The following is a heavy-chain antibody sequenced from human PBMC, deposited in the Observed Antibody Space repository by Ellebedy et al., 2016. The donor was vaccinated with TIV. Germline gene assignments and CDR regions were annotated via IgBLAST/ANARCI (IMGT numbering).Heavy chain of an antibody. Sequence: MPSETLSLTCTVSGGPISSSRHYWGWIRQHPGKGLEWIGSINYSGTTYYNPSLKGRVTMSVDTSKHQFSLKLMCVAAADTAVYYCSRHEYYNGSGSYYNWWYFDYWGQGTLVTVSS. CDR3: SRHEYYNGSGSYYNWWYFDY. V-gene: IGHV4-39*01. CDR1: GGPISSSRHY. D-gene: IGHD3-10*01. J-gene: IGHJ4*02. CDR2: INYSGTT.